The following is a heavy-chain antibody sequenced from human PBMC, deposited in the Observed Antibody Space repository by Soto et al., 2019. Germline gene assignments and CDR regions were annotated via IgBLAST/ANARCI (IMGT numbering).Heavy chain of an antibody. Sequence: QVRLVESGGGVVQPGRSLRLSCAASGFTFSDFGMHWVRQGPGKGLEWVALIWYDGSAKYYADSVQGRFTISRDNFKKTLYLQMNSLSGADTAVYFCARTFPTPDVWGQGTTVTVSS. D-gene: IGHD3-16*01. CDR1: GFTFSDFG. CDR2: IWYDGSAK. J-gene: IGHJ6*02. CDR3: ARTFPTPDV. V-gene: IGHV3-33*08.